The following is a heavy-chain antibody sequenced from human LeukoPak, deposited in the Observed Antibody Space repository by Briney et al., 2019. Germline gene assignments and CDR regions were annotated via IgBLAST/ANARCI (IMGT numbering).Heavy chain of an antibody. CDR3: ARPQSQSGSYRYYFGY. Sequence: SETLSLTCTVSGASVGSAGYYWSWIRQPPGGGLEWIGYIYYISNTNYNPSLKSRVTMSVDPSKNQFSLKLNSVTAADTAVYYCARPQSQSGSYRYYFGYWGQGTLVTVSS. CDR1: GASVGSAGYY. V-gene: IGHV4-61*08. J-gene: IGHJ4*02. CDR2: IYYISNT. D-gene: IGHD1-26*01.